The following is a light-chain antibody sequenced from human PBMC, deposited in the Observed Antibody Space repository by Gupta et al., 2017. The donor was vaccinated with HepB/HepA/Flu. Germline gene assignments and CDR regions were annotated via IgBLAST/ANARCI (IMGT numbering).Light chain of an antibody. J-gene: IGLJ2*01. CDR3: CSYGGSSTYVV. CDR1: SSDVGSHNL. V-gene: IGLV2-23*02. Sequence: QSALTQPASVSGSPGQSITISCTGTSSDVGSHNLVSWYQQHPGKAHKLMIYEVTKRPSGVSNRFSGSKSGNTASLTISGLQAEDEADYYCCSYGGSSTYVVFGGGTKLTVL. CDR2: EVT.